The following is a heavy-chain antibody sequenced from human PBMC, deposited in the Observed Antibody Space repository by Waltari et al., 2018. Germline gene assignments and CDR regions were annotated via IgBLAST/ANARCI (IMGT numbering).Heavy chain of an antibody. CDR1: GGSLRSQSSY. CDR3: ARDVDMSFYYYMDV. Sequence: QLQLQESCPRLVKPSETLSPPFTVAGGSLRSQSSYWGWISRPPGKGLEWIGNIYYSGSTYYHPSLKSRVTISVDTSNNQLSLRLSSVTAADTAVYYCARDVDMSFYYYMDVWGKGTTVTISS. CDR2: IYYSGST. D-gene: IGHD5-12*01. V-gene: IGHV4-39*07. J-gene: IGHJ6*03.